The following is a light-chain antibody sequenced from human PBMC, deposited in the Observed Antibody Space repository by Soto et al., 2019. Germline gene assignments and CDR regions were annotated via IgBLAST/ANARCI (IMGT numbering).Light chain of an antibody. CDR3: SSYRTGGPYV. CDR1: SSDVGGYNS. V-gene: IGLV2-14*01. CDR2: DVT. Sequence: QSVLTQPASVSGSPGLSIAISCTGTSSDVGGYNSVSWYQQHPGKAPKLVIYDVTSRPSGVSNRFSGSKSGNTASLTISGLQAEDEGDYYCSSYRTGGPYVFGTGTKVTV. J-gene: IGLJ1*01.